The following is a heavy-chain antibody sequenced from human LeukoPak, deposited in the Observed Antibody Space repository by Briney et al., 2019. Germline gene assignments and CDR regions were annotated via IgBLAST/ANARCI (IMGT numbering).Heavy chain of an antibody. D-gene: IGHD4-17*01. CDR3: ARGSALTTVTTIPFDY. CDR2: IIPIFGTA. V-gene: IGHV1-69*13. J-gene: IGHJ4*02. CDR1: GGTFSSYA. Sequence: ASVKVSCKASGGTFSSYAISWVRQAPGQGLEWMGGIIPIFGTANYAQKFQGRVTITADESTSTAYMELSSLRSEDTAVYYCARGSALTTVTTIPFDYWGQGTLVTVSS.